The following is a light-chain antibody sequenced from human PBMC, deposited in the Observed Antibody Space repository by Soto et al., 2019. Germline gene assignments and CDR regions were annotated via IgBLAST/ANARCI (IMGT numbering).Light chain of an antibody. V-gene: IGKV3-15*01. J-gene: IGKJ1*01. CDR2: GAS. CDR1: QSVSSN. Sequence: IVMTQSPATLSVSPGERATLSCRASQSVSSNLAWYQHKPGQAPRLLIYGASSRATGIPARFSGSGSGTEFTLTISSLQPEDFAVYYCQQYDNWPRTFGQGTKVEIK. CDR3: QQYDNWPRT.